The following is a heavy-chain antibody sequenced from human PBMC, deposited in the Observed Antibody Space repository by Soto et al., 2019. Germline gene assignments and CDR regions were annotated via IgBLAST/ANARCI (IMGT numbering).Heavy chain of an antibody. CDR1: GFTFSSYA. CDR3: ARAYSDAFDI. D-gene: IGHD2-15*01. J-gene: IGHJ3*02. V-gene: IGHV3-23*01. Sequence: EVQLLESGGGLVQPGGSLRLSCAASGFTFSSYAMSWVRQAPGKGLEWVSAISGSGIYYPDSMKGRFTISRDNAKKSLYLQMSSLRAEDTAVYYCARAYSDAFDIWGQGTMVTVSS. CDR2: ISGSGI.